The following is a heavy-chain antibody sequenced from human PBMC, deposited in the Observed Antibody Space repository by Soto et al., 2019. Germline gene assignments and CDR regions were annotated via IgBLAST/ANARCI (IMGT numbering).Heavy chain of an antibody. CDR2: INPSNGDT. Sequence: QVQLVQSGAEMKKPGASVKLSCKASGYTFTSYYMHWVRQAPGQGLEWMGIINPSNGDTSYAQKFQGRVTMIRDTSTSTVYMELSSLRYEDTAVYYCARDLTLVETSYYDRTTYYFDSWGQGTLVTVSS. D-gene: IGHD3-22*01. CDR1: GYTFTSYY. J-gene: IGHJ4*02. CDR3: ARDLTLVETSYYDRTTYYFDS. V-gene: IGHV1-46*01.